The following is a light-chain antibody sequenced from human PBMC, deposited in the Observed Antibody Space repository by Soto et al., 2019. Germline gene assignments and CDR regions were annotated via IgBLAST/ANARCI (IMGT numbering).Light chain of an antibody. CDR2: SAS. Sequence: IQMSQSPSFLSASAGDRVTIFCRASQSISNFLHWYQQKPGKAPKLLIYSASKLESGVPPRFGGSGSGTDFTLTISSLQPEDFATYYCQQSYRNPRTFGLGTKV. J-gene: IGKJ1*01. CDR3: QQSYRNPRT. CDR1: QSISNF. V-gene: IGKV1-39*01.